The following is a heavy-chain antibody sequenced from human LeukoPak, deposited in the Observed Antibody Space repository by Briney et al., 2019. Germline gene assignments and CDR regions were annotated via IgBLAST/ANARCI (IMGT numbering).Heavy chain of an antibody. J-gene: IGHJ4*02. D-gene: IGHD6-19*01. CDR1: GGSISSSSYY. CDR3: ARSMYSSGWYLDY. Sequence: SETLSLTCTVSGGSISSSSYYWGWIRQPPGKGLEWIGSIYYSGSTYYNPSLKSRVTISVDTSKNQFSLKLSSVTAADTAVYYCARSMYSSGWYLDYWGQGTLVTVSS. V-gene: IGHV4-39*07. CDR2: IYYSGST.